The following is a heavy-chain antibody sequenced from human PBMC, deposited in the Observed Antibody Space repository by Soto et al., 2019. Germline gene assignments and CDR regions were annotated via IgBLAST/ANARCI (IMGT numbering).Heavy chain of an antibody. D-gene: IGHD3-10*01. CDR1: GFTFSAFA. V-gene: IGHV3-30*18. CDR3: AKGVVREPSYFDY. CDR2: ISYDGTNE. Sequence: GGSLRLSCTVSGFTFSAFAMYWVRQAPGKGLEWVALISYDGTNEDYAESVRGRFTISRDNSKNTLYLDMNSLSAEDSAVYFCAKGVVREPSYFDYWGQGTLVTVSS. J-gene: IGHJ4*02.